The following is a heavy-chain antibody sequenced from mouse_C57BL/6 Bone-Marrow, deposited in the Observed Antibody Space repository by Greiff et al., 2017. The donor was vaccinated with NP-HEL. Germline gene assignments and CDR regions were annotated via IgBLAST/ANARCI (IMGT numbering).Heavy chain of an antibody. CDR1: GYTFTSYW. D-gene: IGHD3-2*02. J-gene: IGHJ2*01. CDR3: ARVRQLRLQYYFDY. CDR2: INPSNGGT. Sequence: QVQLQQPGTELVKPGASVKLSCKASGYTFTSYWMHWVKQRPGQGLEWIGNINPSNGGTNYNEKFKSKATLTVDKSSSTAYMQLSSLTSEDSAVYYGARVRQLRLQYYFDYWGQGTTLTVSS. V-gene: IGHV1-53*01.